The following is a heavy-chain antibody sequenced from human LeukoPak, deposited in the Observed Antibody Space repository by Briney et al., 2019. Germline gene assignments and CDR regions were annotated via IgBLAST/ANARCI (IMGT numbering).Heavy chain of an antibody. Sequence: SLRLSCAASGFTFDDYAMHWVRQAPGKGLEWVSGISWNSGSIGYADSVKGRFTISRDNAKNSLYLQMNSLRAEDMALYYCAKDSRRYCSGGSCYSGLDYWGQGTLVTVSS. CDR1: GFTFDDYA. D-gene: IGHD2-15*01. J-gene: IGHJ4*02. V-gene: IGHV3-9*03. CDR3: AKDSRRYCSGGSCYSGLDY. CDR2: ISWNSGSI.